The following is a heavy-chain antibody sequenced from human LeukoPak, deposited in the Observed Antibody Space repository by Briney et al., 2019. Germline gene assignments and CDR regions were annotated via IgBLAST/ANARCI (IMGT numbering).Heavy chain of an antibody. CDR3: ARAGGRSWFDP. CDR1: GYNFTGYY. J-gene: IGHJ5*02. Sequence: ASVKVSCKASGYNFTGYYMHWVRQAPGQGLEWMGWINPNSGGTNYAQKFQGRVTMTTDTSMSTAYMELSRLTSDDTAVYYCARAGGRSWFDPWGQGTLVTVSS. CDR2: INPNSGGT. V-gene: IGHV1-2*02.